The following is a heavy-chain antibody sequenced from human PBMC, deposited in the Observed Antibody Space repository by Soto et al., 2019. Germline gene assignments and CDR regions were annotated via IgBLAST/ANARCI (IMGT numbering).Heavy chain of an antibody. CDR3: ATSSDWSPLLDY. CDR1: QYTFTNYY. Sequence: QVQLVQSGAEVTKPGASVKVSCKASQYTFTNYYLHWVRQAPGQRPEWMGWINNGGGTIYAQKFQGRLTMTRYTSITPAYMELSRLSSDYTAFYYCATSSDWSPLLDYWGQGTLVTVSS. V-gene: IGHV1-2*02. D-gene: IGHD6-19*01. CDR2: INNGGGT. J-gene: IGHJ4*02.